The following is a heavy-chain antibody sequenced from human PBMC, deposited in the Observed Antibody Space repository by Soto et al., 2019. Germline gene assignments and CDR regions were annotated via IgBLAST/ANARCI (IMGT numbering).Heavy chain of an antibody. D-gene: IGHD3-10*01. J-gene: IGHJ4*02. Sequence: QVQLVESGGGVVQPGRSLRLSCAASGFTFSSYGMHWVRQAPGKGLEWVAVISYDGSNKYYADSVKGRFTISRDNSKNTLYLQMNSLRAEDTAVYYCAKEWGMVRGVRTDAENFDYWGQGTLVTVSS. CDR3: AKEWGMVRGVRTDAENFDY. CDR1: GFTFSSYG. V-gene: IGHV3-30*18. CDR2: ISYDGSNK.